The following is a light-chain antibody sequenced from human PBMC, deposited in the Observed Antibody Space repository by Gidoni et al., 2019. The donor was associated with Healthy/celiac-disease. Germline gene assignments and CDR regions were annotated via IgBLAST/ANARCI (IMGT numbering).Light chain of an antibody. Sequence: QSVLTQPPSASGTPGQRVTISFSGSSSNIGSNYVYWYQQLPGTAPNLLIYSNNQRPSGVPDRLSGSTSGTSASLAISGLRSEDEADYYCAAWDDSLSGYVFGTGTKVTVL. CDR3: AAWDDSLSGYV. V-gene: IGLV1-47*02. CDR1: SSNIGSNY. CDR2: SNN. J-gene: IGLJ1*01.